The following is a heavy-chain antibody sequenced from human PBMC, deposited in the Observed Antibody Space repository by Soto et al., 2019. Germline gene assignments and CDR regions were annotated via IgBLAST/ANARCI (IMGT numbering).Heavy chain of an antibody. CDR1: GGYFSGYY. J-gene: IGHJ5*02. CDR3: ARARPSIVVVPAANPTRGWFDP. D-gene: IGHD2-2*01. Sequence: SETLSLTCAVYGGYFSGYYWSWIRQPPGKGLEWIGEINHSGSTNYNPSLKSRVTISVDTSKNQFSLKLSSVTAADTAVYYCARARPSIVVVPAANPTRGWFDPWGQGTLVTVSS. V-gene: IGHV4-34*01. CDR2: INHSGST.